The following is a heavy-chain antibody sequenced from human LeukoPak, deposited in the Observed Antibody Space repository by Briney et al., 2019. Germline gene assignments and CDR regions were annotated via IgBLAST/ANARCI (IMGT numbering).Heavy chain of an antibody. V-gene: IGHV1-24*01. CDR2: FDPENGET. D-gene: IGHD3-9*01. CDR1: GYTLTKLS. J-gene: IGHJ4*02. CDR3: ATSYFDILTGYRPLSY. Sequence: ASVKVSCKVSGYTLTKLSMHWVRQAPGKGLEWMGGFDPENGETVHARKFQGRVSMTEDTSTDTAYMELSSLRSEDTAMYYCATSYFDILTGYRPLSYWGQGTLVTVSS.